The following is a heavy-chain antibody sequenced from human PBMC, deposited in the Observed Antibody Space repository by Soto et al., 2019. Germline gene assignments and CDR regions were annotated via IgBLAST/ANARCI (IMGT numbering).Heavy chain of an antibody. CDR2: MNPNSGNT. J-gene: IGHJ6*02. V-gene: IGHV1-8*01. CDR1: GYTFTSYD. Sequence: QVQLVQSGAEVKKPGASVKVSCKASGYTFTSYDINWVRQATGQGLEWMGWMNPNSGNTGYAQKFQGRVTMTRNTSISTAYMELSSLRSEDTAVYYCARGGYCSSTSCIRAGGMDVWGQGTTVTVSS. CDR3: ARGGYCSSTSCIRAGGMDV. D-gene: IGHD2-2*01.